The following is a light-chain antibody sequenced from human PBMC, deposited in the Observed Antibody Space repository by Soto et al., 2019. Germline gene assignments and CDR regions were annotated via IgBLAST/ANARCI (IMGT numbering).Light chain of an antibody. CDR1: QDISNY. Sequence: DIPMTQSPSTLSASVGATVTVTCRASQDISNYLNWYQQKPGKAPKLLIYAASTLQSGVPSRFSGSGSGTEFTLTISSLQPEDFATYYCQQLNSYPITFGQGTRLEN. CDR3: QQLNSYPIT. V-gene: IGKV1-9*01. CDR2: AAS. J-gene: IGKJ5*01.